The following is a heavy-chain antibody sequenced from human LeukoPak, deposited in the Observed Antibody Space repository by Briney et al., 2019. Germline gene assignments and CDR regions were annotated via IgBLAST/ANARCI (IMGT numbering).Heavy chain of an antibody. Sequence: GRSLRLSCTASGFTFGDYAMSWVRQAPGKGLEWVGFLRSKAYGGTTEYAASVKGRFTISRDDSKGIAHLQMNSLKTEDTAVYYCTRGPADFDYWGQGTLVTVSS. CDR1: GFTFGDYA. V-gene: IGHV3-49*04. J-gene: IGHJ4*02. CDR2: LRSKAYGGTT. CDR3: TRGPADFDY.